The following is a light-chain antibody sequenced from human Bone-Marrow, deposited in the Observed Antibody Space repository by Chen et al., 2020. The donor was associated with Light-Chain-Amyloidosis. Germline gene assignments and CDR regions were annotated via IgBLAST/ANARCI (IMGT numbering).Light chain of an antibody. J-gene: IGLJ3*02. CDR1: NIAAKS. CDR3: QVYDSSSDHAWV. Sequence: SYVLTQAPSVSVAPGQTARITCGGQNIAAKSVHWYQQRPGQAPVLVLYDDSDRPSGIPERFSGSNSWNTAALTISRVEAGDEADYYCQVYDSSSDHAWVFGGGTRLSVL. CDR2: DDS. V-gene: IGLV3-21*02.